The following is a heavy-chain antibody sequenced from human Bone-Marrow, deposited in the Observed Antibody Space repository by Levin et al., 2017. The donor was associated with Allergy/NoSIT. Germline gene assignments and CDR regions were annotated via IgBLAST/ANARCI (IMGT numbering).Heavy chain of an antibody. D-gene: IGHD1-26*01. Sequence: GGSLRLSCAASGFMFSAFAMNWVRQSPGKGLEWVSYIGSSEDTIFYADSVRGRFTISRDNAKRSVYLQMSSLRDEDTALYYCARVAARGASYYFYGMDVWGQGATVTVSS. CDR3: ARVAARGASYYFYGMDV. J-gene: IGHJ6*02. CDR2: IGSSEDTI. V-gene: IGHV3-48*02. CDR1: GFMFSAFA.